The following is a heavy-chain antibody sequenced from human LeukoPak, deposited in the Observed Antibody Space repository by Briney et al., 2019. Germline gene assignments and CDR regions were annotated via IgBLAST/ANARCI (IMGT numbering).Heavy chain of an antibody. V-gene: IGHV4-28*01. Sequence: SETLSLTCTVSGHSIINTYYWGWIRQSPGKVLEWIGSIHHSGNRFETGSTHYNPSLRSRVTVSADTSKNQFSLTLRSVTAADTAVYFCARNASSGFFNDWGQGTLVTVSS. J-gene: IGHJ4*02. CDR3: ARNASSGFFND. CDR1: GHSIINTYY. CDR2: IHHSGNRFETGST. D-gene: IGHD6-25*01.